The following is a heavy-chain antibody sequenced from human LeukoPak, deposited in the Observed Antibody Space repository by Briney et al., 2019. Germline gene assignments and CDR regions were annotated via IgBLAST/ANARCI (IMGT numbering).Heavy chain of an antibody. CDR3: ARGQEQFSSPWQWGPRRKNFYYYGMDA. CDR2: ISSDGNT. V-gene: IGHV3-66*01. J-gene: IGHJ6*02. Sequence: GGSLRLSCAASGFTVSSSSMNWVRLGPGKGLEWVSVISSDGNTYYADSVKGRFTISRDNSRNTLSLQMHDLRADDTAVYYCARGQEQFSSPWQWGPRRKNFYYYGMDAWGQGTTVTVSS. CDR1: GFTVSSSS. D-gene: IGHD6-19*01.